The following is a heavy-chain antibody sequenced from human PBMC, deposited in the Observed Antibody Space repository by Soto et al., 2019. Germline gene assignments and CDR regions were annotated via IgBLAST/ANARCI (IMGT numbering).Heavy chain of an antibody. Sequence: ETLSLTCTVSGGSISSYYWSWIRQPPGKGLEWIGYIYHSGSSNYNPSLKSRVTILLDTSKNQLSLKLSSVTAADTAVYYCAATVTTCFDYWGQGTLVTVSS. CDR1: GGSISSYY. J-gene: IGHJ4*02. CDR3: AATVTTCFDY. D-gene: IGHD4-4*01. CDR2: IYHSGSS. V-gene: IGHV4-59*08.